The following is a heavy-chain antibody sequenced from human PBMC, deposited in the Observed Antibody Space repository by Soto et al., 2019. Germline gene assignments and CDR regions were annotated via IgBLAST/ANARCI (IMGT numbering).Heavy chain of an antibody. CDR1: GGSFSGYY. V-gene: IGHV4-34*01. J-gene: IGHJ6*02. CDR3: ARVPWGYYDFWSGYYKAVGMDV. Sequence: PSETLSLTCAVYGGSFSGYYWSWIRQPPGKVLEWIGEINHSGSTNYNPSLKSRVTISVDTSKNQFSLKLSSVTAADTAVYYCARVPWGYYDFWSGYYKAVGMDVWGQGTTVTVSS. D-gene: IGHD3-3*01. CDR2: INHSGST.